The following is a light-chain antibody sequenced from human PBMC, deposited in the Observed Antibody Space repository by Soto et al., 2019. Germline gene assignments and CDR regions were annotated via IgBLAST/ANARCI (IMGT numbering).Light chain of an antibody. CDR2: AAS. V-gene: IGKV1-8*01. CDR1: QGISSY. Sequence: AIRMTQSPSSFSASTGDRVTINCRASQGISSYLAWYQQKPGKAPKLLIYAASTLQSGVPSRFSGSGSGTDFTLTISCLQSEDFATYYCQQYYSYSWTFGQGTKVEIK. J-gene: IGKJ1*01. CDR3: QQYYSYSWT.